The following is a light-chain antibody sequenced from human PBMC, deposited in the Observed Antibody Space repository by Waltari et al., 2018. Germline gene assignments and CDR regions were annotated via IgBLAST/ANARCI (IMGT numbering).Light chain of an antibody. V-gene: IGLV1-47*01. CDR3: AAWDDSLSGRV. Sequence: QSVLTQPPSASGTPGQRVTISCSGSRSNIGNNYVYWSQQLPGTAPKLLIYRNNQRPSGVPVRFSGSKSGTSASLAISGLRSEDEADYYCAAWDDSLSGRVFGGGTKVTVL. CDR2: RNN. J-gene: IGLJ3*02. CDR1: RSNIGNNY.